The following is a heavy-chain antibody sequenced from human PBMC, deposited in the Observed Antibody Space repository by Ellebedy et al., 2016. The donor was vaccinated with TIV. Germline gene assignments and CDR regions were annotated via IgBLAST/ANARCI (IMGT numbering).Heavy chain of an antibody. CDR3: AKKGGKYCSGGSCYSGAFDI. CDR1: GFTFSSYA. J-gene: IGHJ3*02. CDR2: IRYDGSNK. D-gene: IGHD2-15*01. Sequence: GGSLRLSCAASGFTFSSYAMSWVRQAPGKGLEWVAFIRYDGSNKYYADSVKGRFTISRDNSKNTLYLQMNSLRAEDTAVYYCAKKGGKYCSGGSCYSGAFDIWGQGTMVTVSS. V-gene: IGHV3-30*02.